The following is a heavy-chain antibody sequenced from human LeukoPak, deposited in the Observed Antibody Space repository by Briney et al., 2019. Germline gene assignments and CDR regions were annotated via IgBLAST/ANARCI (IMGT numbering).Heavy chain of an antibody. J-gene: IGHJ6*02. CDR1: GGSISSYY. D-gene: IGHD3-22*01. CDR2: IYCSGST. V-gene: IGHV4-59*08. CDR3: ARQYYDSSGYPPQYYYYGMDV. Sequence: SETLSLTCTVSGGSISSYYWSWIRQPPGKGLEWIGYIYCSGSTNYNPSLKSRVTISVDTSKNQFSLKLSSVTAADTAVYYCARQYYDSSGYPPQYYYYGMDVWGQGTTVTVSS.